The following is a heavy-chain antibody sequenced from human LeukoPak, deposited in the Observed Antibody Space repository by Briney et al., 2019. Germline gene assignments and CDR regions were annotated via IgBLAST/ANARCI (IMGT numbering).Heavy chain of an antibody. CDR2: INPNSGGT. D-gene: IGHD3-3*01. CDR3: ARDGYRSPYDFWSGYYTDYYYYYMDV. CDR1: GYTFTGYY. J-gene: IGHJ6*03. Sequence: ASVKVSCKASGYTFTGYYMHWVRQAPGQGLEWMGWINPNSGGTNYARKSQGRVTMTRDTSISTAYMELSRLRSDDTAVYYCARDGYRSPYDFWSGYYTDYYYYYMDVWGKGTTVTVSS. V-gene: IGHV1-2*02.